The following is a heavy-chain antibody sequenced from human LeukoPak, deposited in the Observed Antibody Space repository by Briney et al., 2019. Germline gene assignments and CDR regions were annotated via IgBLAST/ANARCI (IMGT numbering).Heavy chain of an antibody. J-gene: IGHJ4*02. CDR1: GYMFTSYA. CDR3: AGHPYYDSSGYYVY. D-gene: IGHD3-22*01. CDR2: ISAYSGNT. V-gene: IGHV1-18*01. Sequence: ASVNVSCKASGYMFTSYAISWVRQAPGQGLEWMGWISAYSGNTNYAQRFQGRVTMTTDTSTSTAYMELSSLRSDDTAVYYCAGHPYYDSSGYYVYWGQGTLVTVSS.